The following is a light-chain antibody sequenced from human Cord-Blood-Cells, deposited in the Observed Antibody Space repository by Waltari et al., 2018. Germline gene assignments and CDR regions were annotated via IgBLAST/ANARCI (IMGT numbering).Light chain of an antibody. CDR1: SSDVGGSNY. CDR3: SSYTSSSTLYV. CDR2: EVS. J-gene: IGLJ1*01. Sequence: QSALTQPASVSGSPGQSITISCTVTSSDVGGSNYVSWYQQHPGKAPKLMVSEVSNRPSGVSNRFSGSQSGNTASLTISGLQAEDEADYYCSSYTSSSTLYVFGTGTKVTVL. V-gene: IGLV2-14*01.